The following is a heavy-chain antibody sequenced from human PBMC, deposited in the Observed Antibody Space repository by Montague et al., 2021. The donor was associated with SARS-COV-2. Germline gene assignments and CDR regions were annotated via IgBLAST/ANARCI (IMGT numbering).Heavy chain of an antibody. J-gene: IGHJ3*02. CDR2: IYNSGST. CDR3: ARVKWELSVGNVFDI. D-gene: IGHD1-26*01. CDR1: GGSINSSSYY. Sequence: SETLSLTCTVSGGSINSSSYYWAWIRQPPGKGLEWIGSIYNSGSTFYHSPLKSRGSMSVDTSKNQFSKKLTPVTAADTAMYYCARVKWELSVGNVFDIWGQGTMVTVSS. V-gene: IGHV4-39*01.